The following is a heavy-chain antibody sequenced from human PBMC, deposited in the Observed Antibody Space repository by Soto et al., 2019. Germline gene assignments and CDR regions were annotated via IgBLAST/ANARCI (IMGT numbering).Heavy chain of an antibody. CDR2: IYYTGST. CDR3: ARIYPGAGYYYAMDV. CDR1: GYSISSSNW. Sequence: QVQLQESGPGLVKPSDTLSLTCAVSGYSISSSNWWGWIRQPPGKGLEWIGYIYYTGSTHYNPSLKSRVTMAVDTSNNQVPLKPSSGAAGGPGGYYWARIYPGAGYYYAMDVWGQGTTVTVSS. J-gene: IGHJ6*02. D-gene: IGHD3-10*01. V-gene: IGHV4-28*04.